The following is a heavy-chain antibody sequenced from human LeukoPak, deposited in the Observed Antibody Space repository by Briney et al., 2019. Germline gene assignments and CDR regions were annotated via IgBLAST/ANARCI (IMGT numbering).Heavy chain of an antibody. CDR2: ISSSSSYI. CDR1: GFTFSSYS. CDR3: ARFRTGGGGYYYYYMDV. J-gene: IGHJ6*03. Sequence: PGGSLRLSCAASGFTFSSYSMNWVHQAPGKGLEWVSSISSSSSYIYYADSVKGRFTISRDNAKNSLYLQMNSLRAEDTAVYYCARFRTGGGGYYYYYMDVWGKGTTVTVSS. D-gene: IGHD3/OR15-3a*01. V-gene: IGHV3-21*01.